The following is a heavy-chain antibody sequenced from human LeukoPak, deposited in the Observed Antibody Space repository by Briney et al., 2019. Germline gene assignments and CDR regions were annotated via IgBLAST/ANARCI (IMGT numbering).Heavy chain of an antibody. V-gene: IGHV4-34*01. D-gene: IGHD6-6*01. CDR2: INHSGST. Sequence: SETLSPTCAVYGGSFSGYYWSWIRQPPGKGLEWIGEINHSGSTNYNPSLKSRVTISVDTSKNQFSLKLSSVTAADTAVYYCARLAAPSGKFDYWGQGTLVTVSS. CDR3: ARLAAPSGKFDY. J-gene: IGHJ4*02. CDR1: GGSFSGYY.